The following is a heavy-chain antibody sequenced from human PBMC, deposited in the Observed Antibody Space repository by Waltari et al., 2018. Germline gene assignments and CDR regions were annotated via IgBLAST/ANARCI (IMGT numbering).Heavy chain of an antibody. CDR1: GYIFTDYH. V-gene: IGHV1-2*02. Sequence: QAQLVQSGAEVKKPGASVKVSCQASGYIFTDYHIHWLRQSPGPGLEWIGLINCEDGNTNYARKFQGRVTMTRDTSISTVYMELRSLMSDDTAVYYCAKVQPSTSWGQGILVTVSS. CDR3: AKVQPSTS. J-gene: IGHJ4*02. CDR2: INCEDGNT. D-gene: IGHD2-2*01.